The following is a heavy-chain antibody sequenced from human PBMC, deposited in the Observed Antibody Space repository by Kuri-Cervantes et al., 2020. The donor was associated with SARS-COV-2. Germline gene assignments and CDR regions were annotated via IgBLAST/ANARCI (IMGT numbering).Heavy chain of an antibody. Sequence: GESLKIPCAASGFTFSSYAMSWVRQAPGKGLEWVSAISGSGGSTYYADPVKGRFTISRDNPKNTLYLQMNSLRAEDTAVYYCAEGVYYDFWSGYYDYYYGMDVWGQGTTVTVSS. V-gene: IGHV3-23*01. D-gene: IGHD3-3*01. J-gene: IGHJ6*02. CDR1: GFTFSSYA. CDR3: AEGVYYDFWSGYYDYYYGMDV. CDR2: ISGSGGST.